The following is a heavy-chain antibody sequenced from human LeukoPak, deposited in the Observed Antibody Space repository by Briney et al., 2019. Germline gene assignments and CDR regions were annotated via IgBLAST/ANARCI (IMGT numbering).Heavy chain of an antibody. Sequence: ASVKVSCKAFGYTFTSNYMHWVRQAPGQGLEWMGIINPSGGSTSYAQKFQGRVTMTRDTSTSTVYMELSSLRSEDTAVYYCARVAILTANWFDPWGQGTLVTVSS. CDR1: GYTFTSNY. CDR3: ARVAILTANWFDP. J-gene: IGHJ5*02. D-gene: IGHD3-9*01. CDR2: INPSGGST. V-gene: IGHV1-46*01.